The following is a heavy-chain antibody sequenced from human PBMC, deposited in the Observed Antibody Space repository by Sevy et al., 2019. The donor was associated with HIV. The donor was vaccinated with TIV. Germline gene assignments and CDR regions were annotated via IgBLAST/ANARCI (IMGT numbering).Heavy chain of an antibody. Sequence: GGSLRLSCAASGFTLGSYTMNWVRQAPGEGLEWLASISATGGSTYYADSVKGRFTISRDVSKGLLYLQMNSLTAEDTAIFHCAKTLQKLPFHPHYFDYWGQGTLVTVSS. CDR3: AKTLQKLPFHPHYFDY. CDR2: ISATGGST. D-gene: IGHD2-21*02. V-gene: IGHV3-23*01. CDR1: GFTLGSYT. J-gene: IGHJ4*02.